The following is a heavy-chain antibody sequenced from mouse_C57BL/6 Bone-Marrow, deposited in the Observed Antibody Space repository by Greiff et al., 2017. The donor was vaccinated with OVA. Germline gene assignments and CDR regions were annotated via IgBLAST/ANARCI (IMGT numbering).Heavy chain of an antibody. CDR3: ARRDDYGSFDV. V-gene: IGHV1-18*01. CDR1: GYTFTDYY. J-gene: IGHJ1*03. Sequence: EVQLQQSGPELVTPGASVSLPCKASGYTFTDYYLDWVKQSPGKSLEWIGDINPNNGGTIYNQKLKGKATLTVDKSSSTAYMELRSLTSEDPAVYYCARRDDYGSFDVWGTGTTVTVSS. CDR2: INPNNGGT. D-gene: IGHD2-3*01.